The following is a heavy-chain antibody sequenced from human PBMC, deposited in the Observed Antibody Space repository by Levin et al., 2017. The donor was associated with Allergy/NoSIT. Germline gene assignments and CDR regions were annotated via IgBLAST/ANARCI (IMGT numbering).Heavy chain of an antibody. CDR1: GFIVSDSY. J-gene: IGHJ4*02. V-gene: IGHV3-11*05. CDR2: ISRRNSYT. Sequence: GGSLRLSCAASGFIVSDSYMSWIRQAPGKGLEWVSYISRRNSYTNYLDSVKGRFTISRDNAKNSLYLQMNSLRAEDTAIYYCARGRVPNDYWGQGTLVTVSS. CDR3: ARGRVPNDY. D-gene: IGHD3-10*01.